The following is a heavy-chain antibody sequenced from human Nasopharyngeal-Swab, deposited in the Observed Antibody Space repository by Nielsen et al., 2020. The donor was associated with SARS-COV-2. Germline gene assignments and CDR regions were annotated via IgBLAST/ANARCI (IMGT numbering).Heavy chain of an antibody. CDR3: ARGGLIFGVVNKPFDY. CDR1: GGSISGNY. D-gene: IGHD3-3*01. V-gene: IGHV4-59*12. CDR2: ILYSGST. Sequence: SETLSLTCTVSGGSISGNYWNWIRQPPGKGLEWIGNILYSGSTYYNPSLKSRVTISVDTSKNQFSLKLSSVTAADTAVYYCARGGLIFGVVNKPFDYWGQGTLVTVSS. J-gene: IGHJ4*02.